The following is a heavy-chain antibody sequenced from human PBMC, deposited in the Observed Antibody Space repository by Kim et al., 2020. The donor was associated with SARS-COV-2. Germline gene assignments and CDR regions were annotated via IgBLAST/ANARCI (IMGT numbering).Heavy chain of an antibody. CDR2: IYSGGSST. V-gene: IGHV3-23*03. Sequence: GGSLRLSCAASGFTFSSYAMSWVRQAPGKGLEWVSVIYSGGSSTYYADSVKGRFTISRDNSKNTLYLQMNSLRAEDTAVYYCAKAKSGIAVAGGWGEYYYYYGMDVWGQGTTVTVSS. J-gene: IGHJ6*02. D-gene: IGHD6-19*01. CDR1: GFTFSSYA. CDR3: AKAKSGIAVAGGWGEYYYYYGMDV.